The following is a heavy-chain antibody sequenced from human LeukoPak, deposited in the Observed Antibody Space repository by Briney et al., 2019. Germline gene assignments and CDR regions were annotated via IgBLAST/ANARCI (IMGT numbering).Heavy chain of an antibody. Sequence: SETLSLTCAVYGVSFSGYYWSWILQPPGKGLEWIGEINHSGSTNYNPSLKGRVTISVDTSKNQFSLKLSSVTAADTAVYYCARGYTAPRRGPFDYWGQGTLVTVSS. CDR3: ARGYTAPRRGPFDY. J-gene: IGHJ4*02. CDR2: INHSGST. V-gene: IGHV4-34*01. CDR1: GVSFSGYY. D-gene: IGHD1-1*01.